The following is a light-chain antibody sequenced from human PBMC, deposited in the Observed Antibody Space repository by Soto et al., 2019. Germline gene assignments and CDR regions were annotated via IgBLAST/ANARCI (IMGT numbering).Light chain of an antibody. CDR3: QQLNSYPFT. J-gene: IGKJ4*01. CDR1: QGIGSD. Sequence: IQLTQSPSSLSASVGDRVTITCRASQGIGSDLAWYQQKPGKAPKLLIYDSSTSQSGVPSRFSGSRSGTDFTLSIGSLQPEDFATYFCQQLNSYPFTFGGGTKVDIK. V-gene: IGKV1-9*01. CDR2: DSS.